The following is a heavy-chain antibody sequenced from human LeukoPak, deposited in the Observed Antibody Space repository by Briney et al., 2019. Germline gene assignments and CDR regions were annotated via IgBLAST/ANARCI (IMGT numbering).Heavy chain of an antibody. D-gene: IGHD4-17*01. V-gene: IGHV3-9*03. CDR1: GFTFGDYA. Sequence: GGSLRLSCAASGFTFGDYAMHWVRQAPGKGLEWVSGISWNSGSIGYADSVKGRFTISRDYAKNSLYLQMNSLRAEDMALYYCAKSASTVTTYFDYWGQGTLVTVSS. J-gene: IGHJ4*02. CDR3: AKSASTVTTYFDY. CDR2: ISWNSGSI.